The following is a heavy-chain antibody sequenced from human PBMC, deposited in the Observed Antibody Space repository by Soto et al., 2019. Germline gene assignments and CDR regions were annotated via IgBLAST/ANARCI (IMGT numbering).Heavy chain of an antibody. J-gene: IGHJ6*02. CDR2: FDPEDGET. Sequence: ASVKVSCKASGYTFTTYYMHWVRQAPGKGLEWMGGFDPEDGETIYAQKFQGRVTMTEDTSTDTAYMELSSLRSEDTAVYYCATDGLVGFGPYGMDVWGQGTTVTVSS. V-gene: IGHV1-24*01. CDR1: GYTFTTYY. D-gene: IGHD1-26*01. CDR3: ATDGLVGFGPYGMDV.